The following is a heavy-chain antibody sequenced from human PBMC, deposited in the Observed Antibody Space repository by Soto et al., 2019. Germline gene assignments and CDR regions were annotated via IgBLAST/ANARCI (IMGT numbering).Heavy chain of an antibody. V-gene: IGHV1-18*01. CDR1: GVAFTCYG. J-gene: IGHJ6*04. CDR2: ISTYNGNT. Sequence: GTPVNACSKASGVAFTCYGMSWVRQSPEQGLEWMGWISTYNGNTNYAQKLQGRVSMTTDTSTSTAYMELRSLRSDATAVYYCAQAAPGIAAEQPDLDFWGNGTPVPVTP. CDR3: AQAAPGIAAEQPDLDF. D-gene: IGHD6-13*01.